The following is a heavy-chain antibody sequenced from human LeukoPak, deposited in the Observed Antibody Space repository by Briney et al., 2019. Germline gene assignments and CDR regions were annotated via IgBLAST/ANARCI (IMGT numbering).Heavy chain of an antibody. CDR1: GFTFRDYN. V-gene: IGHV3-30*18. CDR2: ISYDGSNK. CDR3: AKVVAAAGTGY. Sequence: GGSLRLSCAASGFTFRDYNMSWIRQAPGKGLEWVAVISYDGSNKYYADSVKGRFTISRDNSKNTLYLQMNSLRAEDTAVYYCAKVVAAAGTGYWGQGTLVTVSS. J-gene: IGHJ4*02. D-gene: IGHD6-13*01.